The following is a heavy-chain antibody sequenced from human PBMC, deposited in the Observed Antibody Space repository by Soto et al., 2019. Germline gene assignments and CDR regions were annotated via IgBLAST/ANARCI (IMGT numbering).Heavy chain of an antibody. CDR3: ARNTPFFESSGSADY. J-gene: IGHJ4*02. CDR2: ISVYSGNT. Sequence: ASVKVSCKTSGYNFVTYGIPWVRQAPGHGLEWMGWISVYSGNTHYAQKFHDRVTLTTDTSTTTAYMDLRNLTSDDSAFYYCARNTPFFESSGSADYWGQGTLVTVSS. CDR1: GYNFVTYG. V-gene: IGHV1-18*01. D-gene: IGHD3-22*01.